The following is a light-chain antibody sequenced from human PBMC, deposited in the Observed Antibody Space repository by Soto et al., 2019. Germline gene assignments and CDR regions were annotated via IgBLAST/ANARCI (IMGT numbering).Light chain of an antibody. V-gene: IGLV3-21*04. CDR2: YDS. CDR3: QVWDSSSDPYV. Sequence: SYELTQPPSVSVAPGKTARITCGGNNIGSKSVHWYQQKPGQAPVLVIYYDSDRPSGIPERFSGSNSGNTATLTISRVEAGDEADYYCQVWDSSSDPYVFGTGTKVT. CDR1: NIGSKS. J-gene: IGLJ1*01.